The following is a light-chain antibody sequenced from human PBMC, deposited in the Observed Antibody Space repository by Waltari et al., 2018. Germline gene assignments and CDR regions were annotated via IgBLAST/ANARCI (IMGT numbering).Light chain of an antibody. J-gene: IGLJ1*01. V-gene: IGLV3-21*02. Sequence: SYVLPQPPSVSVAPGQTARITCGGDNIGSKTVYWYQQKPDQPPVLVVYDDRHRPSWIPARFSGSNSAVTATLPIIRVEAGDEADYYCQVWDSSSVHLYVFGTGTKVTVL. CDR3: QVWDSSSVHLYV. CDR2: DDR. CDR1: NIGSKT.